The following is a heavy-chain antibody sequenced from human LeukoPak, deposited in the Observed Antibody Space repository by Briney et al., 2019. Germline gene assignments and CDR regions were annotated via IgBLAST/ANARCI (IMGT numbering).Heavy chain of an antibody. D-gene: IGHD3-9*01. V-gene: IGHV1-2*06. CDR2: INPNSGGT. J-gene: IGHJ5*02. CDR3: ARAYYDILTGYLYNWFDP. CDR1: GYTFTGYY. Sequence: GASVKVSCKVSGYTFTGYYMHWVRQAPGQGLEWMGRINPNSGGTNYAQKFQGRVTMTRDTTISTAYMELSRLRSDDTAVYYCARAYYDILTGYLYNWFDPWGQGTLVTVSS.